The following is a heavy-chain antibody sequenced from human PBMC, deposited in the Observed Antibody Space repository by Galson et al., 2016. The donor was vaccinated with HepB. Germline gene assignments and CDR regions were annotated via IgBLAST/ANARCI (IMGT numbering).Heavy chain of an antibody. CDR3: AKGAPYGGNSGTFDY. CDR2: ITPIFGSA. J-gene: IGHJ4*02. D-gene: IGHD4-23*01. Sequence: SCKASGGTLSSYDINWVRQAPGQGLEWMGGITPIFGSANYAQKFQGRVTITADKSTTTAYMELTSLRSEDTAVYYCAKGAPYGGNSGTFDYWGQGTLVTVSS. CDR1: GGTLSSYD. V-gene: IGHV1-69*06.